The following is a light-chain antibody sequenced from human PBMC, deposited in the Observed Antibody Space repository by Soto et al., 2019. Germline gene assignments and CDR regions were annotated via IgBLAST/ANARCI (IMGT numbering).Light chain of an antibody. J-gene: IGKJ1*01. CDR1: QIFSSSY. CDR3: QQYSSSPWT. Sequence: EIVLTQSPGTLSLSPGERTTLSCRASQIFSSSYLAWYQQKPGQAPRLLIYGASSRATGIPDRFSGSESGTDFTLTISRLEPEDFAVYYCQQYSSSPWTFGQGTKVEVK. V-gene: IGKV3-20*01. CDR2: GAS.